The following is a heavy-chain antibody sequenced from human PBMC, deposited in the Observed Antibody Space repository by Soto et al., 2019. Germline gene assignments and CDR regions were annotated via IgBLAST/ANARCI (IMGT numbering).Heavy chain of an antibody. CDR1: GCSISSYY. V-gene: IGHV4-59*01. J-gene: IGHJ5*02. D-gene: IGHD6-6*01. Sequence: SETLSLTCTFSGCSISSYYWSWIRQPPGKGLEWIGYIYYSGSTNYNPSLKSRVTISVDTSKNQFSLKLSSVTAADTAVYYCAKIQYSSSSNWFDPWGQGTLVTVSS. CDR3: AKIQYSSSSNWFDP. CDR2: IYYSGST.